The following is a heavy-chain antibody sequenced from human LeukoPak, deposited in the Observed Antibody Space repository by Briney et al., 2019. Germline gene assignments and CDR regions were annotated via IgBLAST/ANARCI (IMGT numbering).Heavy chain of an antibody. CDR1: GGSISSFY. D-gene: IGHD6-6*01. V-gene: IGHV4-59*01. CDR3: ARGSSSKSY. J-gene: IGHJ4*02. Sequence: SETLSLTCTVSGGSISSFYWSWIRQPPGKGLEWIGHSYYSGSGSTNYNPSLKSRVTISVDTAKNQFSLKLNSVTAADTAVYYCARGSSSKSYWGQGTLVTVSS. CDR2: SYYSGSGST.